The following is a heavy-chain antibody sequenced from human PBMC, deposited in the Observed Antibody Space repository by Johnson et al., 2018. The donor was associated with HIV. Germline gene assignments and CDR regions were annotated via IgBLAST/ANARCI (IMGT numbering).Heavy chain of an antibody. V-gene: IGHV3-30*04. D-gene: IGHD1-1*01. CDR2: ISYDGSNK. J-gene: IGHJ3*02. CDR1: GFTFSSYA. CDR3: ARAYNYPI. Sequence: QVQLVESGGGVVQPGRSLRLSCAASGFTFSSYAMHWVRQAPGKGLAWVAVISYDGSNKSYADSVKGRFTISRDNSKNTLYLQMNSLRVEDTAVYYCARAYNYPIWGQGTMLTVSS.